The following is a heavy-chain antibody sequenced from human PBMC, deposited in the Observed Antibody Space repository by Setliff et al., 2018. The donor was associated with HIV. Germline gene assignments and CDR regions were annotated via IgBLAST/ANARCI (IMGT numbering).Heavy chain of an antibody. J-gene: IGHJ5*02. CDR1: GYTFTNFG. CDR2: ISPNTGDT. D-gene: IGHD3-10*01. Sequence: GASVKVSCKASGYTFTNFGITWVRQAPGQGLEWIGWISPNTGDTGIALKFQGRVTMTRDTSTSTTYLELDRLTYDDTAIYYCARGGYYTSGTWFDPWGQGTLVTVSS. V-gene: IGHV1-18*01. CDR3: ARGGYYTSGTWFDP.